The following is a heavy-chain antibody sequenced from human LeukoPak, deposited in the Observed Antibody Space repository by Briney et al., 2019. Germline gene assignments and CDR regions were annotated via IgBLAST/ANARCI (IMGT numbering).Heavy chain of an antibody. Sequence: ASVKVSCMASGYTFTGYYMHWVRQAPGQGLEWMGWINPNSGGTNYAQKFQGRVTMTRDTSISTAYMELSRLKSDDTAVYYCARDVYSSGWMGAFDIWGEGALATVSS. CDR2: INPNSGGT. V-gene: IGHV1-2*02. J-gene: IGHJ3*02. D-gene: IGHD6-19*01. CDR3: ARDVYSSGWMGAFDI. CDR1: GYTFTGYY.